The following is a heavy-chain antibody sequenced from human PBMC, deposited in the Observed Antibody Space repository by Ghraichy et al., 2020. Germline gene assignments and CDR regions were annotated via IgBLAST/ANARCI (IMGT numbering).Heavy chain of an antibody. D-gene: IGHD2-2*01. V-gene: IGHV4-34*01. CDR1: GGSFSGYY. CDR2: INHSGST. Sequence: SQTLSLTCAVYGGSFSGYYWSWIRQPPGKGLEWIGEINHSGSTNYNPSLKSRVTISVDTSKNQFSLKLSSVTAADTAVYYCARGRRYCSSTSCSQFDYWGQGTLVTVSS. J-gene: IGHJ4*02. CDR3: ARGRRYCSSTSCSQFDY.